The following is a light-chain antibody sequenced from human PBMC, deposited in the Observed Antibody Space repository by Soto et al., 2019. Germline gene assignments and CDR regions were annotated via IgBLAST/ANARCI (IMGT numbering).Light chain of an antibody. CDR3: YSYAGSNNNV. Sequence: QSVQTQPPSASGSPGQSVTISCTGTSSDIGDYNYVSWYQQHPGRAPKVMIYEVSKRPSGVPDRFSGSKSGNTASLTVSGLQAEDEADYYCYSYAGSNNNVFGTGTKVTVL. CDR2: EVS. CDR1: SSDIGDYNY. V-gene: IGLV2-8*01. J-gene: IGLJ1*01.